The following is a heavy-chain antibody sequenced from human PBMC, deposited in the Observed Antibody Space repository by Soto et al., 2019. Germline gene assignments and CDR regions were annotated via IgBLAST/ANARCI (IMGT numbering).Heavy chain of an antibody. CDR3: AKVHTDSMIVVVTEACYYYGMDV. J-gene: IGHJ6*02. CDR2: ISGSGGST. V-gene: IGHV3-23*01. CDR1: GFTFSSYA. Sequence: GGSLRLSCAASGFTFSSYAMSWVRQAPGKGLEWVSAISGSGGSTYYADSVKGRFTISRDNSKNTLYLQMNSLRAEDTAVYYCAKVHTDSMIVVVTEACYYYGMDVWGQGTTVTVSS. D-gene: IGHD3-22*01.